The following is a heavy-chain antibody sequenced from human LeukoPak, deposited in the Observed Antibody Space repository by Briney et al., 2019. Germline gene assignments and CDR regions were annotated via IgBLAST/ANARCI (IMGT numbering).Heavy chain of an antibody. V-gene: IGHV1-18*01. J-gene: IGHJ5*02. CDR1: GYTFTSYG. D-gene: IGHD2-2*02. CDR2: ISAYNGNT. CDR3: ARDSEYQLLYPNWFDP. Sequence: ASVKVSCKASGYTFTSYGISWVRQAPGQGLEWMGWISAYNGNTNYAQKLQGRVTMTTDTSTSTAYMELRSLRSDDTAVYYCARDSEYQLLYPNWFDPWGQGTLVTVSS.